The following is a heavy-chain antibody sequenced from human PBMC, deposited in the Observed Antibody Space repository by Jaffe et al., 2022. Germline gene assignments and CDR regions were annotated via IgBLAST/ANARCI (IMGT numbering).Heavy chain of an antibody. CDR3: ALSLQLPVQVVVPATINWFDP. J-gene: IGHJ5*02. CDR1: GGSISSSSYY. D-gene: IGHD2-2*01. V-gene: IGHV4-39*01. Sequence: QLQLQESGPGLVKPSETLSLTCTVSGGSISSSSYYWGWIRQPPGKGLEWIGSIYYSGSTYYNPSLKSRVTISVDTSKNQFSLKLSSVTAADTAVYYCALSLQLPVQVVVPATINWFDPWGQGTLVTVSS. CDR2: IYYSGST.